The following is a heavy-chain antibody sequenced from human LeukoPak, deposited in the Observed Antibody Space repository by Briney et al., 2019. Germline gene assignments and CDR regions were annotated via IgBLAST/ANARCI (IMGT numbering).Heavy chain of an antibody. V-gene: IGHV3-66*01. CDR2: IYSGGST. Sequence: GGSLRLSCAASGFTLSSNYMSWVRQAPGKGLEWVSVIYSGGSTYYADSVKGRFTISGDNSKNTLYLQMNSLRAEDTAVYYCARGDYYYGMDVWGQGTTVTVSS. J-gene: IGHJ6*02. CDR1: GFTLSSNY. CDR3: ARGDYYYGMDV.